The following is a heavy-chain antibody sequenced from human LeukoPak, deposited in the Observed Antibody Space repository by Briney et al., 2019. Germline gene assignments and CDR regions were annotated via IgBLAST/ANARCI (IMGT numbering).Heavy chain of an antibody. D-gene: IGHD5-24*01. Sequence: SETLSLTCAVSGGSISSSNWWSWVRQPPGKGLEWIGEIYHSGSTNYNPSLKSRVTISVDKSNNQFSLRLTTKTAADTAVYYCARNGFYCLDHWGQGTLVTVSS. J-gene: IGHJ1*01. V-gene: IGHV4-4*02. CDR1: GGSISSSNW. CDR3: ARNGFYCLDH. CDR2: IYHSGST.